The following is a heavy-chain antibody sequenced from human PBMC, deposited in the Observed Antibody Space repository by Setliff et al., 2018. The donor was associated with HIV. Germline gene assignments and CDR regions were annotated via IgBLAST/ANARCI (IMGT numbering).Heavy chain of an antibody. Sequence: SETLSLTCTVSGGSISSGSYYWNWIRQPAGKGLEWVGQISTGGATDYNSSLKSRVTISRDNSKNLLYLQMTSLRAEDTAVYYCARDPYDSLTIYYGAFDIWGQGTMVTVSS. J-gene: IGHJ3*02. CDR1: GGSISSGSYY. V-gene: IGHV4-61*09. CDR2: ISTGGAT. D-gene: IGHD3-9*01. CDR3: ARDPYDSLTIYYGAFDI.